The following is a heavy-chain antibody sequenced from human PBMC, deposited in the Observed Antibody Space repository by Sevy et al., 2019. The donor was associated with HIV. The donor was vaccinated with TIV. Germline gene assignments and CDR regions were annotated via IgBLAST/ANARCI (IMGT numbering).Heavy chain of an antibody. Sequence: ASVKVSCKVTGYTLTGFSMHWVRQTPGKGLEWMGTFDPEDGETIYAQKFQGRVIMNDDTSADTAHMDLSSLTSEDTAVYYCATTKDYYDSSGYPFDYWGQGTLVTVSS. V-gene: IGHV1-24*01. CDR1: GYTLTGFS. CDR3: ATTKDYYDSSGYPFDY. CDR2: FDPEDGET. D-gene: IGHD3-22*01. J-gene: IGHJ4*02.